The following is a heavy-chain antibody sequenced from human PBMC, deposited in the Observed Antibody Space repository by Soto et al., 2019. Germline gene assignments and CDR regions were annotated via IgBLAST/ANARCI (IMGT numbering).Heavy chain of an antibody. CDR1: GGSFSGYY. CDR2: INHSGST. D-gene: IGHD3-10*01. CDR3: ARVGSGSYYTRNAFDI. Sequence: SETLSLTCAVYGGSFSGYYWSWIRQPPGKGLEWIGEINHSGSTNYNPSLKSRVTISVDTSKNQFSLKVSSVTAADTAVYYCARVGSGSYYTRNAFDILGQGTMVTVSS. V-gene: IGHV4-34*01. J-gene: IGHJ3*02.